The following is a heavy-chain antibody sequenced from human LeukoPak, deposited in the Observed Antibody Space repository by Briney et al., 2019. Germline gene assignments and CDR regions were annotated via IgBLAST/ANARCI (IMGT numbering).Heavy chain of an antibody. D-gene: IGHD3-22*01. CDR2: ISGSGGST. Sequence: GGSLRPSCAASGFTFSSYAMSWVRQAPGKGLEWVSAISGSGGSTYYADSVKGRFTISRDNSKNTLYLQMNSLRAEDTAVYYCAKRYYDSSGYTAALDYWGQGTLVTVSS. CDR3: AKRYYDSSGYTAALDY. V-gene: IGHV3-23*01. CDR1: GFTFSSYA. J-gene: IGHJ4*02.